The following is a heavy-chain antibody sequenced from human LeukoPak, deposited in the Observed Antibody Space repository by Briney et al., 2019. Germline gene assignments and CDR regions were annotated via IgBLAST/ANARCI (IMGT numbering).Heavy chain of an antibody. V-gene: IGHV3-30*02. Sequence: GGSLRLSCAASGFTFSSYGMHWVRQAPGKGLEWVAFIRYDGSNKYYADSVKGRFTISRDNSKNTLYLQINSLRAEDTAVYYCARGLYWFDPWGQGTLVTVSS. CDR1: GFTFSSYG. CDR2: IRYDGSNK. J-gene: IGHJ5*02. CDR3: ARGLYWFDP.